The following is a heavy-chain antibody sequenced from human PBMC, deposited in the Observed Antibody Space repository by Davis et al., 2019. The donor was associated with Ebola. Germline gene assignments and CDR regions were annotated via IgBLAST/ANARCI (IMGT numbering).Heavy chain of an antibody. J-gene: IGHJ6*02. CDR3: ARYCSGGSCHSHYYYYGMDV. V-gene: IGHV1-69*04. CDR1: GGTFSSYA. CDR2: IIPILGIA. D-gene: IGHD2-15*01. Sequence: AASVKVSCKASGGTFSSYAISWVRQAPGQGLEWMGRIIPILGIANYAQKFQGRVTITADKSTSTAYMELSSLRSEDTAVYYCARYCSGGSCHSHYYYYGMDVWGQGTTVTVSS.